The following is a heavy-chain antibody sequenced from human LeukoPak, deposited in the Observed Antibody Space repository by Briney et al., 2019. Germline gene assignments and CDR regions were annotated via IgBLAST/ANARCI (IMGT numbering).Heavy chain of an antibody. Sequence: ASVKVSCKASGYTFTGYYMHWVRQAPGQGLEWMGRINPNSGGTNYAQKFQGRVTMTRDTSISTAYMELSRLRSVDTAVYYCARESLTAMVTYYYYYMDVWGKGTTVTVSS. D-gene: IGHD5-18*01. CDR1: GYTFTGYY. CDR2: INPNSGGT. V-gene: IGHV1-2*06. CDR3: ARESLTAMVTYYYYYMDV. J-gene: IGHJ6*03.